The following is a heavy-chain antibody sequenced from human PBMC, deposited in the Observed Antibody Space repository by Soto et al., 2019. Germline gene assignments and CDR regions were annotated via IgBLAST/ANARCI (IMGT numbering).Heavy chain of an antibody. D-gene: IGHD6-19*01. V-gene: IGHV1-2*02. CDR1: GYTFTGYY. J-gene: IGHJ4*02. Sequence: ASVKVSCKASGYTFTGYYMHWVRQPPGQGLERMGWINPNSVGTNYAQKFQGRVTMTRDTSISTAYMELSRLRSDDTAVYYCARVLHGSSGCDYWGQGTLVTV. CDR3: ARVLHGSSGCDY. CDR2: INPNSVGT.